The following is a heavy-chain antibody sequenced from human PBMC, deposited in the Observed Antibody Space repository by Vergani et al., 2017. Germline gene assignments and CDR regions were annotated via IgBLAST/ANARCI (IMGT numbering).Heavy chain of an antibody. CDR1: DYSFGNYW. Sequence: EVELVQSGPEMRKPGASLKISCKGSDYSFGNYWIGWVRQMPGKGLEWMGIIYPADSDTRYSPSFQGQVTISADKSIITAFLQWDSLKASDTALYYCARHTTYTDSWGQGTLVTVSS. V-gene: IGHV5-51*01. CDR2: IYPADSDT. J-gene: IGHJ4*02. D-gene: IGHD1-1*01. CDR3: ARHTTYTDS.